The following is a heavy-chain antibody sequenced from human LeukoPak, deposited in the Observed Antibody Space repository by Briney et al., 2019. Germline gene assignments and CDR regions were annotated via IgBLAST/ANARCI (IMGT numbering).Heavy chain of an antibody. CDR3: ARDRGNQRGYYYYYMDV. Sequence: PGGSLRLSCAASGFTFSSYGMHWVRPAPGKGLEWGGVISYDGSNKYYADSVKGRFTISRDNSKNTLYLQMNSLRAEDTAVYYCARDRGNQRGYYYYYMDVWGKGTTVTVSS. V-gene: IGHV3-30*03. J-gene: IGHJ6*03. CDR1: GFTFSSYG. D-gene: IGHD1-14*01. CDR2: ISYDGSNK.